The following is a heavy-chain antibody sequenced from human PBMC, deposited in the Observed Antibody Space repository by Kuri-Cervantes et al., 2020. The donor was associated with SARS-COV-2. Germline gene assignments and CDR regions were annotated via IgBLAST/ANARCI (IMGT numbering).Heavy chain of an antibody. CDR2: IIPIFGTA. CDR3: ARDLWFGEDFDY. J-gene: IGHJ4*02. V-gene: IGHV1-69*06. Sequence: SVKVSCKASGGTFSSYAISWVRQAPGQGLEWMGGIIPIFGTANYAQKFQGRVTITADKSTSTPYMELSSLRSEDTAVYYCARDLWFGEDFDYWGQGTLVTVSS. CDR1: GGTFSSYA. D-gene: IGHD3-10*01.